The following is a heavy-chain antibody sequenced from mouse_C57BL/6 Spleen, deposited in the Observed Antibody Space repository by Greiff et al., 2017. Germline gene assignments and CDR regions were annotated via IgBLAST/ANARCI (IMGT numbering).Heavy chain of an antibody. CDR1: GYTFTSYW. V-gene: IGHV1-72*01. J-gene: IGHJ2*01. CDR3: ARRALITTVVGEDYFDY. CDR2: IDPNSGGT. Sequence: QVQLQQPGAELVKPGASVKLSCKASGYTFTSYWMHWVKQRPGRGLEWIGRIDPNSGGTKYNEKFKSKATLTVDKPSSTAYMQRSSLTSEDSAVSYCARRALITTVVGEDYFDYGGQGTTLTVSS. D-gene: IGHD1-1*01.